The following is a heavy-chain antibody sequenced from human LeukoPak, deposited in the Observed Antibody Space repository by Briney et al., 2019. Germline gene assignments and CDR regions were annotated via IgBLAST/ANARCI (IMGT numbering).Heavy chain of an antibody. CDR3: ARGDYEGYYFDY. V-gene: IGHV3-7*04. J-gene: IGHJ4*02. CDR1: GFTFSSYW. CDR2: IKQDGSEK. Sequence: GGPLRLSCAASGFTFSSYWMSWVRQARGKGLEGVANIKQDGSEKYYVDSVKGRFTISRDNAKNSLYLQMNSLRAEDTAVYYCARGDYEGYYFDYWGQGTLVTVSS. D-gene: IGHD4-17*01.